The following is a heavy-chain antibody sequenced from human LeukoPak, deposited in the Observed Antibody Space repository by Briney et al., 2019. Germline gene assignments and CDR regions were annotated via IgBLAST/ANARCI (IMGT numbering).Heavy chain of an antibody. CDR1: GFTFSSYS. CDR3: ARVRYSSGWYKWDY. CDR2: ISSSSSYI. V-gene: IGHV3-21*01. Sequence: GGSLRLSCAASGFTFSSYSMNWVRQAPGKGLEWVSSISSSSSYIYYADSVKGRFTISRDNSKNTLYLQMNSLRAEDTAVYYCARVRYSSGWYKWDYWGQGTLVTVSS. D-gene: IGHD6-19*01. J-gene: IGHJ4*02.